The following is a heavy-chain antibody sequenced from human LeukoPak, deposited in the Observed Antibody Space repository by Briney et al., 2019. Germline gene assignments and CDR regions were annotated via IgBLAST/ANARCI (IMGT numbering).Heavy chain of an antibody. J-gene: IGHJ4*02. Sequence: GGSLRLSCAASGFTFSDYWMHWVRQSPTKGLVRVARISSDGITSSYADSVKGRFTISRDNAKNTVYLQMNDLGAEDTAVYYCARDSDWELFDYWGQATLVTVSS. CDR3: ARDSDWELFDY. D-gene: IGHD1-26*01. CDR1: GFTFSDYW. V-gene: IGHV3-74*01. CDR2: ISSDGITS.